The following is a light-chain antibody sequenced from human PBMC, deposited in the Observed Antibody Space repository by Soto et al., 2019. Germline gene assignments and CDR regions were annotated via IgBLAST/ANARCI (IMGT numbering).Light chain of an antibody. J-gene: IGKJ1*01. CDR2: GAS. V-gene: IGKV3-20*01. CDR3: QKYNSAPRT. Sequence: EIVLTQSPGTLSLSLGERATLSCRASQSVSNNFLAWYQQKPGQAPRLLIYGASSRATGIPDRFSGSGSGTDFTLTISRLETEDVATYYCQKYNSAPRTFGQGTKVDIK. CDR1: QSVSNNF.